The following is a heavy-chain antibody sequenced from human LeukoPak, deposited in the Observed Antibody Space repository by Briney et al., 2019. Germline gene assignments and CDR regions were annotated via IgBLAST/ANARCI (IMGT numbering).Heavy chain of an antibody. D-gene: IGHD3-10*01. V-gene: IGHV4-59*01. CDR1: GGSISSYY. CDR3: ARVNHLPSMVRGVLDY. Sequence: SETLSLTCTVSGGSISSYYWSWIRQPPGKGLEWIGYIYYSGSTNYNPSLKSRVTISVDTSKYQFSLKLSSVTAADTAVYYCARVNHLPSMVRGVLDYWGQGTLVTVSS. CDR2: IYYSGST. J-gene: IGHJ4*02.